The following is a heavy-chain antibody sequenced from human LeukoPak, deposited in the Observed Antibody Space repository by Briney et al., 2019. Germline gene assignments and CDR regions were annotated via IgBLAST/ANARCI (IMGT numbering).Heavy chain of an antibody. J-gene: IGHJ6*03. CDR1: GFTFSSYG. CDR2: IRYDGSNK. Sequence: PGGSLRLSCAASGFTFSSYGMHWVRQAPGKGLEWVAFIRYDGSNKHYADSVKGRFTISRDNSKNTLYLQMNSLRAEDTAVYYCAKDTIVVVPNYYYYYYMDVWGKGTTVTVSS. V-gene: IGHV3-30*02. D-gene: IGHD2-15*01. CDR3: AKDTIVVVPNYYYYYYMDV.